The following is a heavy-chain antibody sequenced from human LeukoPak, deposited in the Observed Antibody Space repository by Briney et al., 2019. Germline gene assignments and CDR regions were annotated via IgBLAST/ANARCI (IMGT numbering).Heavy chain of an antibody. D-gene: IGHD3-22*01. Sequence: ASVKVSCKASGGTFSSCAISWVRQAPGHGLEWMGRIIPIFGIANYAQKFQGRVTITADKSTSTAYMELSSLRSEDTAVYYCARDQAYYYDSSGYYDRIPVRTETEGWFDPWGQGTLVTVSS. CDR3: ARDQAYYYDSSGYYDRIPVRTETEGWFDP. CDR2: IIPIFGIA. CDR1: GGTFSSCA. V-gene: IGHV1-69*04. J-gene: IGHJ5*02.